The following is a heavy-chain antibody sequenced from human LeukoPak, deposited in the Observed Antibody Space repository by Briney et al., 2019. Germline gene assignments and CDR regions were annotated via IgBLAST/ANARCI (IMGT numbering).Heavy chain of an antibody. J-gene: IGHJ3*01. CDR1: GGSISSGGYY. CDR2: IYYSGST. CDR3: ARVSCSSTSCPRRDALDV. D-gene: IGHD2-2*01. Sequence: SETLSLTCTVSGGSISSGGYYWSWIRQHPGKGLEWIGHIYYSGSTYYNPSLKSRVTISVDTSKNQFSLNLSSVTTADTAVYYCARVSCSSTSCPRRDALDVWGQGTMVTVSS. V-gene: IGHV4-31*03.